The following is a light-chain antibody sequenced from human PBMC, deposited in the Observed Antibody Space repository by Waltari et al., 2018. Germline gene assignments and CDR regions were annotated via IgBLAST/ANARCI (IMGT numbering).Light chain of an antibody. CDR2: NTN. CDR1: TGAVTSAQY. V-gene: IGLV7-46*01. J-gene: IGLJ3*02. Sequence: QAVVTQEPSLTVSPGGTVTLTCGSSTGAVTSAQYPYWFQQRPGHVPRKLFYNTNNKHSRTPARFSGSLLGVKAAVTLAGAQPEDEAEYYCLLWYSGARWVFGGGTKLSVL. CDR3: LLWYSGARWV.